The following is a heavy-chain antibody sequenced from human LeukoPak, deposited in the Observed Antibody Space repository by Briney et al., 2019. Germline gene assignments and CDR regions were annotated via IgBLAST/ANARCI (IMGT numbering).Heavy chain of an antibody. J-gene: IGHJ4*02. CDR1: GFTFNTFN. V-gene: IGHV3-21*01. CDR2: TTSGGDYI. D-gene: IGHD3-9*01. CDR3: ARGHYDVLAASYKWTPDY. Sequence: GGSLRLSCAASGFTFNTFNMNWVRQAPGKGLEWVSSTTSGGDYIYYADSVKGRFTTSRDNAKNSLSLQLNSLRVEDTAVYYCARGHYDVLAASYKWTPDYWGQGTLVTVST.